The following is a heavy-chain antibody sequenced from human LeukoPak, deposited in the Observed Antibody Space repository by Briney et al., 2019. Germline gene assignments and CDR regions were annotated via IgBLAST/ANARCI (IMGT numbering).Heavy chain of an antibody. D-gene: IGHD6-6*01. CDR2: INHSGST. J-gene: IGHJ4*02. V-gene: IGHV4-34*01. CDR3: ARASIAARPFDY. CDR1: GGSFSGYY. Sequence: KPSETLSLTCAVYGGSFSGYYWSWIRQPPGKGLEWIGEINHSGSTNYNPSLKSRVTISVDTSKNQFSLKLSSVTAADTVVYYCARASIAARPFDYWGQGTLVTVSS.